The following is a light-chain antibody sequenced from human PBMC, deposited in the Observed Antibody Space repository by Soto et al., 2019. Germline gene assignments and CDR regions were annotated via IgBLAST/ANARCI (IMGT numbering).Light chain of an antibody. CDR3: QQYGRSTPT. J-gene: IGKJ1*01. V-gene: IGKV3-20*01. CDR1: ESVGSSR. CDR2: GDS. Sequence: EILLTQSPGTLSWSPGERATLFCRASESVGSSRLAWYQQNPGQAPKLLMYGDSNRAAGIPDRFSGSGSGTDFTLSISRLEHEDFAVYYCQQYGRSTPTFGQGTKVDIK.